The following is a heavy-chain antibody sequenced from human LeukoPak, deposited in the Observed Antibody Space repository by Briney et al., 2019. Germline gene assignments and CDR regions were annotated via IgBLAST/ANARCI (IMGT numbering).Heavy chain of an antibody. Sequence: GRSLRLSCAASGFTFDDYAMHWVRQAPGKGLEWVSGISYNSDTIAYADSVKGRFTISRDNAKNSLYLQMNSLRAEDTALYYCAKDYCGGDCYSGWYFDPGAVAPWSLSPQ. CDR1: GFTFDDYA. J-gene: IGHJ2*01. D-gene: IGHD2-21*02. CDR3: AKDYCGGDCYSGWYFDP. V-gene: IGHV3-9*01. CDR2: ISYNSDTI.